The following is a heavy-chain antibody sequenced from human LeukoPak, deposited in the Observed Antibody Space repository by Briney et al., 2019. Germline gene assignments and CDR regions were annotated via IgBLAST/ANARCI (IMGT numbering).Heavy chain of an antibody. J-gene: IGHJ5*02. V-gene: IGHV5-51*01. CDR3: ARQVPGCSGGSCYSGWFDP. Sequence: GESLKISCKGSGYNFASYWIGWARQMPGKGLEWMGIIYPDDSDTRYSPSFQGQVTISADKSINTAYLQWSSLKASDIAMYYCARQVPGCSGGSCYSGWFDPWGQGTQVTVSS. CDR1: GYNFASYW. CDR2: IYPDDSDT. D-gene: IGHD2-15*01.